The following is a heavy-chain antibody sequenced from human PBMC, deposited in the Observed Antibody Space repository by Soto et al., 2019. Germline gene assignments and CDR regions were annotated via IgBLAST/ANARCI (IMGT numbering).Heavy chain of an antibody. CDR1: GFTFSSYS. Sequence: GSLRLSCAASGFTFSSYSMNWVRQAPGKGLEWVAVISYDGSNKYYADSVKGRFTISRDNSKNTLYLQMNSLRAEDTAVYYCARDGVRAIDYWGQGTLVTVSS. V-gene: IGHV3-30*03. CDR2: ISYDGSNK. CDR3: ARDGVRAIDY. J-gene: IGHJ4*02. D-gene: IGHD1-26*01.